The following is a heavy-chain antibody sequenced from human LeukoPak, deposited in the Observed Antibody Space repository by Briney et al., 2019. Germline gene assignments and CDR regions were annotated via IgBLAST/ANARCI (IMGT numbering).Heavy chain of an antibody. Sequence: GGSLRLSCAVSGFTFSSYGMHWVRQAPGKGLEWVAFIRYDGSNKYYPDSVKGRFTISRDNSKNTLYLQMNSLRAEDTAVYYCAKDVLWFGESPYPLDYWGQGTLVTVSS. J-gene: IGHJ4*02. D-gene: IGHD3-10*01. CDR1: GFTFSSYG. V-gene: IGHV3-30*02. CDR2: IRYDGSNK. CDR3: AKDVLWFGESPYPLDY.